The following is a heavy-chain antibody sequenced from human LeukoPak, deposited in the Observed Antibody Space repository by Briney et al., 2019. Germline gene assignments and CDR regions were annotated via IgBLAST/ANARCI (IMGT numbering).Heavy chain of an antibody. V-gene: IGHV1-69*06. CDR3: ARDGRYQPDAFDI. J-gene: IGHJ3*02. CDR1: GGTFSSYA. Sequence: GASVKVSCKASGGTFSSYAISWVRQAPGQGLEWMGGIIPIFGTANYAQKFQGRVTITADKSTSTAYMELSSLRSEDTAVYYCARDGRYQPDAFDIWGQGTMVTVSS. D-gene: IGHD2-2*01. CDR2: IIPIFGTA.